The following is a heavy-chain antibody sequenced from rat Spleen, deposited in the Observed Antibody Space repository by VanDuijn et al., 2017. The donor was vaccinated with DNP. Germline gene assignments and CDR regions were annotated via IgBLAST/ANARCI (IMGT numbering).Heavy chain of an antibody. Sequence: EVQLVESGGGLVQPGRSLKLSCAASGFTFNDYGMAWVRQTPKKGLEWVASISTGGGNTYYRDSVKGRFTISRDNAKSTLYLQMDSLRSEETATYYCVRPLGYSSYGFAYWGQGTLVIVSS. D-gene: IGHD1-2*01. CDR3: VRPLGYSSYGFAY. CDR1: GFTFNDYG. CDR2: ISTGGGNT. V-gene: IGHV5S11*01. J-gene: IGHJ3*01.